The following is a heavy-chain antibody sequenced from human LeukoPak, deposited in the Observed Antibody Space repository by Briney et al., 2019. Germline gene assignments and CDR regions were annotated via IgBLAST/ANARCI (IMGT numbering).Heavy chain of an antibody. V-gene: IGHV3-23*01. CDR1: GFTFSNYA. CDR2: IGGGDFST. Sequence: GGSLRLSCAASGFTFSNYAMSWVRQAPGQGLELVSAIGGGDFSTYYSDSVKGRFTISRDNAKNSLYLQMNSLRAEDTAVYYCARDLGYYGSGSYYNWAYYYYYMDVWGKGTTVTISS. CDR3: ARDLGYYGSGSYYNWAYYYYYMDV. D-gene: IGHD3-10*01. J-gene: IGHJ6*03.